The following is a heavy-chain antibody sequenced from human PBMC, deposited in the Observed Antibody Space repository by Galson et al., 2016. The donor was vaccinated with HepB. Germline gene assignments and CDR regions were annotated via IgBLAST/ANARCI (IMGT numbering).Heavy chain of an antibody. CDR2: ISWNSAFI. Sequence: SLRLSCAGSGFTFDDFAMHWVRQAPGKGLEWVSGISWNSAFIDYADSVRGRFTISRDDPKNTLYLQMNSLRPEDTAVYCCARPRASNYYYYGMDVWGQGTTVAVSS. CDR1: GFTFDDFA. CDR3: ARPRASNYYYYGMDV. D-gene: IGHD2-2*01. J-gene: IGHJ6*02. V-gene: IGHV3-9*01.